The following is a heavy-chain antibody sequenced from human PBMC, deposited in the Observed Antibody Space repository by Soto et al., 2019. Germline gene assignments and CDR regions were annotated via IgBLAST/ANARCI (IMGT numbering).Heavy chain of an antibody. D-gene: IGHD2-2*02. Sequence: GESLKISCNGSGYRFTSYWIGWVRQMPGKGLEWMGIIYLGDSNTRYSPSFQGQVTISADKSISTAYLQWSSLKASDTAIYYCARQEYCSSTSCYTVDSWGQGTPVTVYS. CDR1: GYRFTSYW. J-gene: IGHJ4*02. V-gene: IGHV5-51*01. CDR3: ARQEYCSSTSCYTVDS. CDR2: IYLGDSNT.